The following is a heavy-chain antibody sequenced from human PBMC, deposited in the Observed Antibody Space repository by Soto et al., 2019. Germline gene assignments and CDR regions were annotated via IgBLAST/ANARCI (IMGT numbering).Heavy chain of an antibody. D-gene: IGHD3-16*02. J-gene: IGHJ4*02. CDR1: GGSISSSSYY. Sequence: QLQLQESGPGLVKPSETLSLTCTVSGGSISSSSYYWGWIRQPPGKGLEWIGSIYYSGSTYYNPSLKSRVTISVDTSKNQFSLKLSSVTAADTAVYYCARPRELLFSAWDYWGQGTLVTVSS. V-gene: IGHV4-39*01. CDR2: IYYSGST. CDR3: ARPRELLFSAWDY.